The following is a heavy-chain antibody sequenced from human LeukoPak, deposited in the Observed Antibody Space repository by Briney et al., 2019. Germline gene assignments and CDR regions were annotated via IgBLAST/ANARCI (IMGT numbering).Heavy chain of an antibody. Sequence: GASVKVSCKAPGYTFTSYGISWVRQAPGQGLEWMGWISTYNGDTDYAQKLQGRVTMTTDTSTSTAYMELRSLRSDDTAVYYCARDPGQYYDILTGYYTPYYFDYWGQGTLVTVSS. J-gene: IGHJ4*02. CDR1: GYTFTSYG. V-gene: IGHV1-18*01. CDR2: ISTYNGDT. D-gene: IGHD3-9*01. CDR3: ARDPGQYYDILTGYYTPYYFDY.